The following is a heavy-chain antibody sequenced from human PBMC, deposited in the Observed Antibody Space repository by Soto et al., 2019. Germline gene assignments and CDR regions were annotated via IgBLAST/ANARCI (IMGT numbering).Heavy chain of an antibody. J-gene: IGHJ6*02. CDR3: AAYGDYYYYYGMDV. V-gene: IGHV4-59*12. Sequence: SETLSLTCTVSGGSISSYYWSWIRQPPGKGLEWIGYIYYSGSTNYNPSLKSRVTISVDTSKNQFSLKLSSVTAADTAVYYCAAYGDYYYYYGMDVWGQGTTVTVSS. CDR2: IYYSGST. D-gene: IGHD4-17*01. CDR1: GGSISSYY.